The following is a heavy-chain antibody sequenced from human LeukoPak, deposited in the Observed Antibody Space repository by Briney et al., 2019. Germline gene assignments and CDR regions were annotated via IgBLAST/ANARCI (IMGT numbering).Heavy chain of an antibody. V-gene: IGHV3-23*01. CDR1: GFTFSSYA. J-gene: IGHJ4*02. D-gene: IGHD4-11*01. CDR3: AKNRGNYYYFDY. Sequence: GGSLRLSCAASGFTFSSYAMSWVRQAPGKGLGWVSAISGSGDNTYYADSVKDRFTISRDKSKNTLYLQMNSLGAEDTAVYYCAKNRGNYYYFDYWGQGTLVTVSS. CDR2: ISGSGDNT.